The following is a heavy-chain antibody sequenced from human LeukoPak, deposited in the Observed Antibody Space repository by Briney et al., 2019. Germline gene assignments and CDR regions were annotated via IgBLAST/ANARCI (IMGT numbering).Heavy chain of an antibody. J-gene: IGHJ4*02. CDR3: ARGSSGGIWFGELAGIDY. V-gene: IGHV1-8*01. D-gene: IGHD3-10*01. CDR1: GYTFTSYD. Sequence: ASVKVSCKASGYTFTSYDINWVRQTTGQGLEWMGWMNPNSGNTGYAQKFQGRVTMTRNTSISTAYMELSSLRSEDTAVYYCARGSSGGIWFGELAGIDYWGQGTLVTVSS. CDR2: MNPNSGNT.